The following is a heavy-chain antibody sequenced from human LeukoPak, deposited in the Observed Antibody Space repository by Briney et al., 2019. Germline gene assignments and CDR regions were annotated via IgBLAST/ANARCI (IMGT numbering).Heavy chain of an antibody. V-gene: IGHV1-18*01. CDR3: ARDRFLGTPYGMDV. CDR2: ISVYNGNT. Sequence: ASVKVSCKASGYTFTSYGSSWVRQAPGQGLEWMGWISVYNGNTNYAQKLQGRVTMTTDTSTSTAYMELRSLRSDDTAVYYCARDRFLGTPYGMDVWGQGTTVTVSS. CDR1: GYTFTSYG. J-gene: IGHJ6*02. D-gene: IGHD2/OR15-2a*01.